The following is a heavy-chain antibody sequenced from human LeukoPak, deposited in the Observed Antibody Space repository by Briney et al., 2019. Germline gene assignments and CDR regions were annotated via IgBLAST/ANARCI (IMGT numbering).Heavy chain of an antibody. Sequence: GSSVKVSCKASGGTFSTYAISWVRQAPGQGLEWMGRIIPILGVADYAQKFQGRVSITADKYTTTAYMELSSLRSEDTAVYYCARRNGDYGGIYWFDPWGQGTLVTVSS. CDR2: IIPILGVA. V-gene: IGHV1-69*04. J-gene: IGHJ5*02. CDR1: GGTFSTYA. D-gene: IGHD4-17*01. CDR3: ARRNGDYGGIYWFDP.